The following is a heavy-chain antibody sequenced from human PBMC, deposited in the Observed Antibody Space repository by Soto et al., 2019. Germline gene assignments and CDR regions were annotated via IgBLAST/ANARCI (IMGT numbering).Heavy chain of an antibody. Sequence: ASVKVSCKASGYTFTSYDINWVRQATGQGLEWMGWMNPNSDNTGYAQKFQGRVTMTRNTSISTAYVELSSLRSEDTAVYYCARDIAAAGTGDYWGQGTLVTVSS. CDR1: GYTFTSYD. D-gene: IGHD6-13*01. V-gene: IGHV1-8*01. J-gene: IGHJ4*02. CDR2: MNPNSDNT. CDR3: ARDIAAAGTGDY.